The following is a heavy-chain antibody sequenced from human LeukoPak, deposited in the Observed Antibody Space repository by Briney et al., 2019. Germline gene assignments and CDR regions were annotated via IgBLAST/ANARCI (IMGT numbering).Heavy chain of an antibody. V-gene: IGHV3-9*01. D-gene: IGHD7-27*01. J-gene: IGHJ4*02. Sequence: GGSLRLSCAASGLTFDDYAMHWVRQAPGKGLEWVSGISWNSGSIGYADSVKGRFTISRDNAKNSLYLQMNSLRAEDTALYYCAKAAINWGSFDHWGQGTLVTVSS. CDR3: AKAAINWGSFDH. CDR1: GLTFDDYA. CDR2: ISWNSGSI.